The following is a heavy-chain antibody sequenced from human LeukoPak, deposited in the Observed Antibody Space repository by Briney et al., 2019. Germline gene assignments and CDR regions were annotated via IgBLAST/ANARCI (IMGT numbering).Heavy chain of an antibody. Sequence: GGSLRLSCAASGFTLSSYWMSWVRQAPGKGLEWVANIKQDGSEKYYVDSVKGRFTISRDNAKNSLYLQMNSLRAEDTAVYYCAREASVWSSSWHAPITYFVITSDYWGQGTLVTVSS. CDR3: AREASVWSSSWHAPITYFVITSDY. D-gene: IGHD6-13*01. V-gene: IGHV3-7*03. CDR1: GFTLSSYW. J-gene: IGHJ4*02. CDR2: IKQDGSEK.